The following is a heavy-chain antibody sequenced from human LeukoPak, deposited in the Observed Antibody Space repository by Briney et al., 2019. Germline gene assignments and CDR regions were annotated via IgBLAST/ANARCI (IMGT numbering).Heavy chain of an antibody. Sequence: GASVKVSCKASGYTFTSYCISWVRQAPGQGLEWMGWISAYNGNTNYAQTLQGRVTMTTDTSTSTAYMELRSLRSDDTAVYYCARNQLAGSVDYWGQGTLVTVSA. CDR3: ARNQLAGSVDY. D-gene: IGHD2-2*01. CDR2: ISAYNGNT. V-gene: IGHV1-18*01. J-gene: IGHJ4*02. CDR1: GYTFTSYC.